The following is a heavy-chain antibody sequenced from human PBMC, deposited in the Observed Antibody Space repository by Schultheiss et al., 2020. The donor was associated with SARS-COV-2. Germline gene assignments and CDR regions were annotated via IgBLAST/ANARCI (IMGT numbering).Heavy chain of an antibody. Sequence: SETLSLTCAVSGGSISSSNWWSWVRQPPGKGLEWIGEINHSGSTNYNPSLKSRVTISVDTSKNQFSLKLSSVTAADTAVYYCVKGGYAYDIWGQGTMVTVSS. D-gene: IGHD6-25*01. V-gene: IGHV4-4*02. CDR1: GGSISSSNW. J-gene: IGHJ3*02. CDR2: INHSGST. CDR3: VKGGYAYDI.